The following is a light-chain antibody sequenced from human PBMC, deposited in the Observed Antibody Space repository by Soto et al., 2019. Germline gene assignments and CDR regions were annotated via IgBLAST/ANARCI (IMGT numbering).Light chain of an antibody. CDR3: QSYDSSTVV. V-gene: IGLV6-57*04. Sequence: NFMLAQPHSVSESPGKTVTISCTRSSGSIASNYVQWYQQRPGSVPTTVIYEGNQRPSGVPDRFSGSTDGSSNSASLTIYGLQTEDEADYYCQSYDSSTVVFGGGTKLTVL. CDR2: EGN. J-gene: IGLJ2*01. CDR1: SGSIASNY.